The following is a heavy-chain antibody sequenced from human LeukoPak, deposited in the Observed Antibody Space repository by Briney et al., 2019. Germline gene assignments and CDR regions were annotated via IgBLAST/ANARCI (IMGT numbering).Heavy chain of an antibody. J-gene: IGHJ4*02. CDR3: ARISRGGNFEFDC. Sequence: SETLSLTCAVSGYSITSGYYWGWIRQPPGKGLEWIGSIYHSGSTYYNPSLKSRVTISVDTSKNQFSLKLSSVTAADTAMYYCARISRGGNFEFDCWGQGTLVTVSS. D-gene: IGHD4-23*01. CDR1: GYSITSGYY. CDR2: IYHSGST. V-gene: IGHV4-38-2*01.